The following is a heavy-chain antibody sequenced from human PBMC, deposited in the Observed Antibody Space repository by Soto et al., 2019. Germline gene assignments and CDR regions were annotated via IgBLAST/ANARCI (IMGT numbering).Heavy chain of an antibody. J-gene: IGHJ4*02. D-gene: IGHD6-19*01. CDR2: ISSSGDTI. CDR1: GFTFSCYE. Sequence: GGSLRLSCAASGFTFSCYEMNWVRQAPGKGLEWISYISSSGDTIYYADSVKGRFTISRDNAKNSLYLQMNSLRAEDTAVYYCARSGAVAGNDYWGQGTLVSVSS. V-gene: IGHV3-48*03. CDR3: ARSGAVAGNDY.